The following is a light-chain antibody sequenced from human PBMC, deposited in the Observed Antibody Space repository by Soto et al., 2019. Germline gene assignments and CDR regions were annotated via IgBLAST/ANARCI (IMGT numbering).Light chain of an antibody. CDR2: DAS. CDR3: QQYYSYPLFT. Sequence: DIQMTQSPSTLSASVGDRVTITCRASQSISSWLAWYQQKPGKAPKLLIYDASSLESGVPSRFSGSGSGTEFTLTISSLQSEDFATYYCQQYYSYPLFTFGPGTKVDIK. CDR1: QSISSW. J-gene: IGKJ3*01. V-gene: IGKV1-5*01.